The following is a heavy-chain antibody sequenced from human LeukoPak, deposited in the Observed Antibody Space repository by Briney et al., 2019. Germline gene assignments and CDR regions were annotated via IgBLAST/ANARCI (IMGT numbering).Heavy chain of an antibody. CDR3: ARGWGPHYYYYMDV. Sequence: PSETLSLTCTVSGGSISSSSYYWGWIRQPPGKGLEWIGSIYYSGSTYYNPSLKSRVTISVDTSKNQFSLKLSSVTAADTAVYYCARGWGPHYYYYMDVLGKGTTVTVSS. V-gene: IGHV4-39*07. J-gene: IGHJ6*03. CDR2: IYYSGST. CDR1: GGSISSSSYY. D-gene: IGHD7-27*01.